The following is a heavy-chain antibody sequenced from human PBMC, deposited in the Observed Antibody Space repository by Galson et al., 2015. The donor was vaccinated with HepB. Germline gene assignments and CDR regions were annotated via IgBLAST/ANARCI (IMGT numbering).Heavy chain of an antibody. CDR1: GFTFSNYG. Sequence: SLRLSCAASGFTFSNYGMHWVRHAPGKGLESVAAIPYDGTNKYYADSVKGRFTISRDNSKNTLYLQMNSLRAEDTALYYCAKDPYLYSALAGTMAGFDYWGQGTLVTVSS. V-gene: IGHV3-30*18. CDR2: IPYDGTNK. J-gene: IGHJ4*02. D-gene: IGHD6-19*01. CDR3: AKDPYLYSALAGTMAGFDY.